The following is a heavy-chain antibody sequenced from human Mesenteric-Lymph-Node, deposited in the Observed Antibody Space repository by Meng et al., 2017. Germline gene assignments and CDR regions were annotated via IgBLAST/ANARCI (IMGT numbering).Heavy chain of an antibody. CDR1: GFTFSSYG. D-gene: IGHD2-15*01. CDR2: ISYDGNKK. Sequence: QVQLVESGGGVVQPGSSLRLSCAASGFTFSSYGMHWVRQAPGKGLEWVALISYDGNKKYYGGSVKGRFTISRDISKNTLYLQMNSLRPEDTAVYFCAKSLEAAATGFDYWGQGTLVTVSS. V-gene: IGHV3-30*18. CDR3: AKSLEAAATGFDY. J-gene: IGHJ4*02.